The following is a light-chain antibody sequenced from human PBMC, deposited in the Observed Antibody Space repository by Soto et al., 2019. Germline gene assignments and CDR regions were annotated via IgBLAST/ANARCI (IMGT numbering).Light chain of an antibody. J-gene: IGKJ3*01. CDR3: QQRSNWPPRLT. CDR1: QSVSSY. CDR2: DAS. Sequence: EIVLTQSPATLSLSPGERATLSCRASQSVSSYLAWYQQKPGQAPRLLIYDASNRATGIPARCSGSGSGTDFTLTISSLEPEDFAVYYCQQRSNWPPRLTFGPGTKVDIK. V-gene: IGKV3-11*01.